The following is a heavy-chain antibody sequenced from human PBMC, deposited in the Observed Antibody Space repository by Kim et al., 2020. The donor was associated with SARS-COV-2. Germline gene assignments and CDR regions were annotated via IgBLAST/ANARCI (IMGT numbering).Heavy chain of an antibody. D-gene: IGHD3-10*01. J-gene: IGHJ4*02. CDR1: GGSISSYY. Sequence: SETLSLTCTVSGGSISSYYWSWIRQPAGKGLEWIGRIYTSGSTNYNPSLKSRVTMSVDTSKNQFSLKLSSVTAADTAVYYCARESYEVYGSGSYHPGGDFDYWGQGTLVTVSS. CDR2: IYTSGST. CDR3: ARESYEVYGSGSYHPGGDFDY. V-gene: IGHV4-4*07.